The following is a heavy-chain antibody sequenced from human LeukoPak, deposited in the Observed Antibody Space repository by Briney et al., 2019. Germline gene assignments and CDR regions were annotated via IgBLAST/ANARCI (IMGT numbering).Heavy chain of an antibody. V-gene: IGHV1-2*02. CDR3: ARARSASMAGTA. Sequence: ASVKVSCKASGYTFTGYYMHWVRQAPGQGLEWMGWINPNSGGTNYAQKFQGRVTMTRDTSISTAYMELSRLRSDDTAVYYCARARSASMAGTAWGQGTLVTVSS. J-gene: IGHJ5*02. D-gene: IGHD6-19*01. CDR2: INPNSGGT. CDR1: GYTFTGYY.